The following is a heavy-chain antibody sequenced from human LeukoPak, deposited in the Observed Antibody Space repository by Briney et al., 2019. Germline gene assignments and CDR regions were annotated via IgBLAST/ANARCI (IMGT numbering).Heavy chain of an antibody. CDR3: ARSPSPSPDSSGWSTFDY. D-gene: IGHD6-19*01. V-gene: IGHV1-2*06. CDR2: INPNSGGT. CDR1: GYTFTGYY. J-gene: IGHJ4*02. Sequence: GASVKVSCKASGYTFTGYYMHWVRQAPGQGLEWMGRINPNSGGTNYAQKFQGRVTMTRDTSISTAYMELSRLRSDDTAVYYCARSPSPSPDSSGWSTFDYWGQGTLVTVS.